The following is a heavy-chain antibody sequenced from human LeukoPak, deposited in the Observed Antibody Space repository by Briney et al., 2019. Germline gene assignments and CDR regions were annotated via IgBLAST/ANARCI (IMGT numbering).Heavy chain of an antibody. V-gene: IGHV4-39*01. Sequence: PSETLSLTCTVSGGSISSSSYYWGWIRQPPGKGLEWIGSIYNSGSTYYNPSLKSRVTISVDTSKNQFSLKLSSVTAADTAVYYCARVRHYYDSSGYYYPDYWGQGTLVTVSS. J-gene: IGHJ4*02. CDR1: GGSISSSSYY. D-gene: IGHD3-22*01. CDR3: ARVRHYYDSSGYYYPDY. CDR2: IYNSGST.